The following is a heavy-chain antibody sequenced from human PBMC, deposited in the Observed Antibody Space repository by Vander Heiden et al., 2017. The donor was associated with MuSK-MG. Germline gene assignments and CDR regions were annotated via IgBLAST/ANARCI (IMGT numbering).Heavy chain of an antibody. Sequence: QLQLQASGPGLVKPSDTLSLTCTVPGGSISSSNDYWGWIHQPPGKGLEWIGSIYYSGSTYYNPSLQSRVNISVDTSKNQFSLKLRSVTAADTAVYYCVIIDGNSEVARDWGQGTLVAVSS. CDR1: GGSISSSNDY. D-gene: IGHD4-4*01. V-gene: IGHV4-39*01. CDR2: IYYSGST. J-gene: IGHJ4*02. CDR3: VIIDGNSEVARD.